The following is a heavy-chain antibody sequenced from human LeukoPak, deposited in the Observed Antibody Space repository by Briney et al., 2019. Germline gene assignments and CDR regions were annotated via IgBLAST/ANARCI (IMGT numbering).Heavy chain of an antibody. Sequence: GASVKVSCKVSGYKFTTSGINWVRQAPGQGLEWMGWIIPYNGNTNYAQNLQGRVTMTTDTSASTAYMELRSLRSDDTAVYYCARLLVVGGTGWFDPWGQGTLVTVSS. CDR2: IIPYNGNT. J-gene: IGHJ5*02. V-gene: IGHV1-18*01. CDR3: ARLLVVGGTGWFDP. CDR1: GYKFTTSG. D-gene: IGHD6-19*01.